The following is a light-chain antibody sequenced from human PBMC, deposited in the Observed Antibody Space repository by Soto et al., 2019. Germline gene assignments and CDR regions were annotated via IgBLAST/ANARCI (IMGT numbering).Light chain of an antibody. CDR1: QTISSW. V-gene: IGKV1-5*03. CDR3: QHYNSYSEA. CDR2: KAS. J-gene: IGKJ1*01. Sequence: DIHMTLSTSTLSGSVGYRVTITCRASQTISSWLAWYQQKQGKAPKLLIYKASTLKSGVPSRFSGSGYGTEFNLTISSLQTDDFATYYCQHYNSYSEAFGQGTKVDIK.